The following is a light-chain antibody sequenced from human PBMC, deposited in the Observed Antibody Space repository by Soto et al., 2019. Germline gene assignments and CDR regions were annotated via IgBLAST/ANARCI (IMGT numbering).Light chain of an antibody. CDR1: QSVRNY. V-gene: IGKV3-11*01. Sequence: EIVLTQSPATLSLSPGERATLSCRASQSVRNYLAWYQQKPGQGPRLLIYEASNRAAGIPARFSGSGSGTDFTLNISSLEPEDFAVYYCQQRNNWPPFTFGQGTKLEMK. CDR2: EAS. CDR3: QQRNNWPPFT. J-gene: IGKJ2*01.